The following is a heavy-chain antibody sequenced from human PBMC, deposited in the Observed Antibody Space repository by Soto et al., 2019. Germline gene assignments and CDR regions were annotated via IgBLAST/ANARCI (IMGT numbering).Heavy chain of an antibody. J-gene: IGHJ5*02. CDR2: INHSGST. D-gene: IGHD3-10*01. CDR1: GGSFSGYY. Sequence: LSLTCAVYGGSFSGYYWSWIRQPPGKGLEWIGEINHSGSTNYNPSLKSRVTISVDTSKNQFSLKLSSVTAADTAVYYCARGLSNLLWFGESNWFDPWGQGTLVTVSS. CDR3: ARGLSNLLWFGESNWFDP. V-gene: IGHV4-34*01.